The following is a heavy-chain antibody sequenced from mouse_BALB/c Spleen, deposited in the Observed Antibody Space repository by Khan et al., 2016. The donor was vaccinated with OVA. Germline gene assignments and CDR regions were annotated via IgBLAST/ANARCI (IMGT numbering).Heavy chain of an antibody. CDR1: GYSITSNYA. J-gene: IGHJ4*01. V-gene: IGHV3-2*02. CDR2: ISYSGST. Sequence: VQLKESGPGLVKPSQSLSLTCTVTGYSITSNYAWNWIRQFPGNKLEWMGYISYSGSTNYNPSLKSRISITRDTSKNQFFLQLNSVATEDTATYYCARGNYYGYAMEYWGQGTSITVSS. CDR3: ARGNYYGYAMEY. D-gene: IGHD1-1*01.